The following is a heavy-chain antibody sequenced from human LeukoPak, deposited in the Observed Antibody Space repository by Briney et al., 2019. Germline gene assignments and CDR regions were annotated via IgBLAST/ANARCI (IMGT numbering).Heavy chain of an antibody. CDR3: TTASDIAAAGTLDY. V-gene: IGHV3-15*01. D-gene: IGHD6-13*01. Sequence: GGSLRLSCAASGFTFSNAWMSWARQAPGKGLEWVGRIKSKTDGGTTDYAAPVKGRFTISRDDSKNTLYLQMNSLKTEDTAVYYCTTASDIAAAGTLDYWGQGTLVTVSS. CDR1: GFTFSNAW. CDR2: IKSKTDGGTT. J-gene: IGHJ4*02.